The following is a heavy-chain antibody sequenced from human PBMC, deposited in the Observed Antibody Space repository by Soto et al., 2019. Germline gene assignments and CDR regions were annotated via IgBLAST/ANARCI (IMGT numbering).Heavy chain of an antibody. CDR2: ISGSGGNT. CDR3: ANTYGGGY. CDR1: GFTFSSNG. Sequence: EVQLLESGGGLVQPEESLRHSCAASGFTFSSNGMDWFRQAPGKGLEWVSGISGSGGNTYYADSVKGRLTISRDNSRNTLYLQMSSLRAEDTAIYYCANTYGGGYWGQGTLVTVSS. J-gene: IGHJ4*02. V-gene: IGHV3-23*01. D-gene: IGHD2-15*01.